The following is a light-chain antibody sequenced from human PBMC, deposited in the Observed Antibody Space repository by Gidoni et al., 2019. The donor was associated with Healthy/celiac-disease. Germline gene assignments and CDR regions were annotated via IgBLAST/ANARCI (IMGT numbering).Light chain of an antibody. V-gene: IGKV3-15*01. CDR2: GAS. CDR1: QSVSSN. J-gene: IGKJ4*01. CDR3: QQYNNWPPLT. Sequence: EIVITQSPATLSVSPGERATLSCRASQSVSSNLAWYQQKPGQAPRLLIYGASTRATGIPARFSGSGSGTEFTLTISRLQSEDFAVDYCQQYNNWPPLTFGGGTKVEIK.